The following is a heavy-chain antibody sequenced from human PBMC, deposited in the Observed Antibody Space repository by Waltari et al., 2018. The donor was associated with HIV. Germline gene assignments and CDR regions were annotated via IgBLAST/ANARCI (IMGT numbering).Heavy chain of an antibody. D-gene: IGHD3-22*01. CDR1: GGSVSSGGYF. Sequence: QVQLQESGPGLVKPSETLSPTCTVSGGSVSSGGYFCGWIRQPPGKGLECIGYIYYTGSTTYNSSLKSRVTISVDTSKNQFSLNLSSVTAADTAIYYCASAYDSSGYAYFYYYMDVWGKGTTVTVSS. CDR2: IYYTGST. V-gene: IGHV4-61*08. CDR3: ASAYDSSGYAYFYYYMDV. J-gene: IGHJ6*03.